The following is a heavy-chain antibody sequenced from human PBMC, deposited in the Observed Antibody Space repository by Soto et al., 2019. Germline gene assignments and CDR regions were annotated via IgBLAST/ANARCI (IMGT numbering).Heavy chain of an antibody. Sequence: QVQLVHSGAEVKKPGASVKVSCKASGYSFATYGFSWVRRAPGQGLECVGWISAHNGDTHYSQKFQGRVTLTTDTSTNTGYMELRSLTSDDTAVYFCATEPIYYNDGSGYYPLGHWGQGTLVTVSS. J-gene: IGHJ4*02. CDR2: ISAHNGDT. CDR3: ATEPIYYNDGSGYYPLGH. V-gene: IGHV1-18*04. D-gene: IGHD3-22*01. CDR1: GYSFATYG.